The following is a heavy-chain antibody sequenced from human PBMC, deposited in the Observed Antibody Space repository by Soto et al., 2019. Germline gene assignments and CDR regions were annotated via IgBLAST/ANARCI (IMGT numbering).Heavy chain of an antibody. J-gene: IGHJ3*02. CDR2: INHSGIT. V-gene: IGHV4-34*01. CDR1: GGSFSGYY. CDR3: ARGTWVRSAFDI. D-gene: IGHD3-10*01. Sequence: PSETLSLTCAVYGGSFSGYYWSWIRQPPGKGLEWIGEINHSGITNYNPSLKSRVTISVDTSKNQFSLKLSSVTAADTAVYYCARGTWVRSAFDIWGQGTMVTVSS.